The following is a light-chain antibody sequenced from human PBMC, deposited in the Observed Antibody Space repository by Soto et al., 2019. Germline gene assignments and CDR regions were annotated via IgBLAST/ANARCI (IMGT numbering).Light chain of an antibody. J-gene: IGLJ3*02. CDR3: QTYDKSLGGWV. V-gene: IGLV1-40*01. CDR1: SSNIGAGSH. Sequence: QSALTQPPSVSGAPGQTVTISCPGSSSNIGAGSHVHWYMQLPGKAPKLLIFGNTNRPSGVPDRFSGSRSGSSASLAISGLHAEDEGDYYCQTYDKSLGGWVFGGGTKLTVL. CDR2: GNT.